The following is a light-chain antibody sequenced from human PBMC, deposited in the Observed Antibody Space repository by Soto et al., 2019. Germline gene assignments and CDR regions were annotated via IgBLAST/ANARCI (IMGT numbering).Light chain of an antibody. Sequence: QSALTQPASVSGSPGQSITISCTGTSSDIGGSNYVSWYQQHPGKAPKLMIYEVSNRPSGVSNRFSGSKSGNTASLTISGLQAEDEANYYCSSSTSSSTLVVFGGGTKLTV. V-gene: IGLV2-14*01. CDR1: SSDIGGSNY. CDR3: SSSTSSSTLVV. CDR2: EVS. J-gene: IGLJ2*01.